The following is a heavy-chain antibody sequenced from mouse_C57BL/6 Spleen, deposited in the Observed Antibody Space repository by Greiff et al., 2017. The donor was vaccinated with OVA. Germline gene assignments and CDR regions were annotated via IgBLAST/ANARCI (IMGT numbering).Heavy chain of an antibody. V-gene: IGHV1-74*01. D-gene: IGHD1-1*01. Sequence: VKLQESGAELVKPGASVKVSCKASGYTFTSYWMHWVKQRPGQGLEWIGRIHPSDSDTNYNQKFKGKATLTVDKSSSTAYMQLSSLTSEDSAVYYCAIRFITTDAMDYWGQGTSVTVSS. J-gene: IGHJ4*01. CDR1: GYTFTSYW. CDR3: AIRFITTDAMDY. CDR2: IHPSDSDT.